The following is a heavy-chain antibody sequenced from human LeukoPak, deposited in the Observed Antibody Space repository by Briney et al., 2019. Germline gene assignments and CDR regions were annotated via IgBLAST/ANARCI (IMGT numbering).Heavy chain of an antibody. J-gene: IGHJ4*02. CDR1: GFTFSSCG. Sequence: PGGSLRLSGAASGFTFSSCGFNWVRQAPGKGLEWVSSIGPTGTDRYYADSVRGRFTISRDNAKNSMYLQMDSLRDEDTAVYYCATETIGRHYDYWGQGTLPTVSS. CDR3: ATETIGRHYDY. CDR2: IGPTGTDR. D-gene: IGHD1-14*01. V-gene: IGHV3-21*01.